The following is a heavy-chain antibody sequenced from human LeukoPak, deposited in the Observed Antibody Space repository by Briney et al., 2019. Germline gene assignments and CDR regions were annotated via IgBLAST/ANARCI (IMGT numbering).Heavy chain of an antibody. Sequence: SETLSLTCAVYGGSLSGYYWSWIRQPPGKGLEWIGEINHSGSTNYNPSLKGRVTISLDTSKNQFSLKLTSVTVADTAVYYCARSGRYFETQWGQGTLVTVSS. D-gene: IGHD3-9*01. V-gene: IGHV4-34*01. CDR3: ARSGRYFETQ. CDR2: INHSGST. CDR1: GGSLSGYY. J-gene: IGHJ4*02.